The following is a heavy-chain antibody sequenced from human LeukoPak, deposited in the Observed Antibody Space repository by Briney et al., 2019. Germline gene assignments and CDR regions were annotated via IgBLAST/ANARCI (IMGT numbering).Heavy chain of an antibody. CDR3: ARDKTGLVGATYGMDV. Sequence: GGSVKVSCKASGGTFSSYVISWVRQAPGQGLEWMGGTIPNYGTANYAQKFQGRVTMTRDTSTSTVYMELSSLRSEDTAVYCCARDKTGLVGATYGMDVWGQGTTVTVSS. CDR2: TIPNYGTA. D-gene: IGHD1-26*01. CDR1: GGTFSSYV. J-gene: IGHJ6*02. V-gene: IGHV1-69*05.